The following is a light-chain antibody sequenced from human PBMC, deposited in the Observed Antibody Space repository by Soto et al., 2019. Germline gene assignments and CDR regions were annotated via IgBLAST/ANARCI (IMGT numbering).Light chain of an antibody. CDR2: EVS. J-gene: IGLJ2*01. V-gene: IGLV2-14*01. CDR1: SSDVGGYNY. Sequence: QSALPPPASVSGSPGQSITISCTGTSSDVGGYNYVSWYQQHPGKAPKLMIYEVSHRPSGVSNRFSGSKSANTASLTISGLQAEDEADYYCSSYTSSSTVVFGGGTKLTVL. CDR3: SSYTSSSTVV.